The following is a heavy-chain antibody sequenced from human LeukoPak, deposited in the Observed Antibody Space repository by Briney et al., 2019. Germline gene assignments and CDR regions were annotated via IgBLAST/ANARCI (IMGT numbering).Heavy chain of an antibody. CDR2: IRYDGNNK. CDR3: ARAMVRGVLPY. J-gene: IGHJ4*02. CDR1: GFTFSNYG. V-gene: IGHV3-30*02. Sequence: GGSLRLSCGASGFTFSNYGMLWVRQAPGKGLDWVAFIRYDGNNKLYADSVKGRFTISRDNSKNTVYLLTNSLRAEDTAVYYCARAMVRGVLPYWGQGTLVTVSS. D-gene: IGHD3-10*01.